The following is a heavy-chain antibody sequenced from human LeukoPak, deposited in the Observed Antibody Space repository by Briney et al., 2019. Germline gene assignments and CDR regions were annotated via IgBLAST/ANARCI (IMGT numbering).Heavy chain of an antibody. Sequence: ASVKVSCKASGYTFTSYGISWVRQAPGQGLEWMEWISAYNGNTNYAQKLQGRVTMTTDTSTSTAYMELRSLRSDDTAVYYCARGAPPMIGYREDFDYWGQGTLVTVSS. D-gene: IGHD3-22*01. CDR2: ISAYNGNT. CDR1: GYTFTSYG. J-gene: IGHJ4*02. CDR3: ARGAPPMIGYREDFDY. V-gene: IGHV1-18*01.